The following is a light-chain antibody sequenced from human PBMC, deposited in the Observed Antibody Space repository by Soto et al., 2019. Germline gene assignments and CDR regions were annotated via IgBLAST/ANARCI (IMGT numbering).Light chain of an antibody. V-gene: IGKV1-12*01. J-gene: IGKJ4*01. Sequence: DIQMTQSPSSVSASVGDRVTITCQASQGVSNWLAWYQQRPGKAPKLLIYAASGLQSGVPARFSGSGSGTDFTLTISSLEPEDVATYYCQQSNSFPLTIGGGTKVEIK. CDR1: QGVSNW. CDR3: QQSNSFPLT. CDR2: AAS.